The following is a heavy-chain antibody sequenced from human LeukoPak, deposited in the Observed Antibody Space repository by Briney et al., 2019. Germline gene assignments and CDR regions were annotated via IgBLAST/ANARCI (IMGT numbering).Heavy chain of an antibody. CDR1: GGSISSYY. D-gene: IGHD3-16*01. Sequence: SETLSLTCTVSGGSISSYYWSWIRQPPGKGLEWIGCIYYSGSTNYNPSLMSRVTISVDTSKNQFSLKLSSVTAADTAVYYCARNGGWVSWFDPWGQGTLVTVSS. J-gene: IGHJ5*02. V-gene: IGHV4-59*08. CDR2: IYYSGST. CDR3: ARNGGWVSWFDP.